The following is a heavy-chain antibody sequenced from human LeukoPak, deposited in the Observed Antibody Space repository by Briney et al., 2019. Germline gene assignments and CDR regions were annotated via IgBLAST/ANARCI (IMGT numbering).Heavy chain of an antibody. D-gene: IGHD1-1*01. J-gene: IGHJ4*02. V-gene: IGHV3-23*01. CDR1: GFTFSSYA. Sequence: GGSLRLSCAASGFTFSSYAMSWVRQAPVKGLQWGSTISGSGGSTYYADSVKGRFTISRDNSKNTLYLQMNSLRAEDTAVYYCARRPGLERYYFDYWGQGTLVTVSS. CDR2: ISGSGGST. CDR3: ARRPGLERYYFDY.